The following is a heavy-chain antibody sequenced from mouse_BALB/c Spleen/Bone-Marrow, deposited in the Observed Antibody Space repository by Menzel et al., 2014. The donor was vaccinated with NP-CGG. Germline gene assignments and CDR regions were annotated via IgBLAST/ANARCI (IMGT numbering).Heavy chain of an antibody. J-gene: IGHJ4*01. Sequence: QVQLKESGAELVRPGTSVKVSCKASGYAFTNYLIEWVKQRPGRGLEWIGVNNPGSGGTNYNEKFKGKATLTADKSSSTVYMQLSSLTSDDSAVYFCARSIYDGYSEAMDYWGQGTSVTVSS. CDR1: GYAFTNYL. V-gene: IGHV1-54*03. CDR2: NNPGSGGT. D-gene: IGHD2-3*01. CDR3: ARSIYDGYSEAMDY.